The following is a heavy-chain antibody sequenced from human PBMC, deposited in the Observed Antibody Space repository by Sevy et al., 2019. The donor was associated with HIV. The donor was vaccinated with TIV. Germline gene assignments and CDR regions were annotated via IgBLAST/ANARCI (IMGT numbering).Heavy chain of an antibody. Sequence: ASVKVSCKASGYTFITYGMTWVRQAPGQGLEWMGWISGYNVHTKYARELQGRVTITTDTSTSTAYLELRSLTSDDTAIYYCARTGYSTFDRVAAADSSLDFWGQGPLVTVSS. D-gene: IGHD6-13*01. CDR3: ARTGYSTFDRVAAADSSLDF. J-gene: IGHJ4*02. V-gene: IGHV1-18*01. CDR1: GYTFITYG. CDR2: ISGYNVHT.